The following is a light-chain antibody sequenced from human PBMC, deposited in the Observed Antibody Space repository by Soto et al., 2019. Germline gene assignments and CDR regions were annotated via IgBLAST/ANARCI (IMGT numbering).Light chain of an antibody. CDR2: EVS. V-gene: IGLV2-14*01. CDR1: SSDIGAYNY. CDR3: SSYTGSSIRL. Sequence: QSVLTQPASVSGSPGQSITISCTGTSSDIGAYNYVSWYQQHPGKDPKLKIYEVSNRPSGVSNRFSGSKSGNTASLTISGLQAEDEAEYYCSSYTGSSIRLFGNGTKRTVL. J-gene: IGLJ1*01.